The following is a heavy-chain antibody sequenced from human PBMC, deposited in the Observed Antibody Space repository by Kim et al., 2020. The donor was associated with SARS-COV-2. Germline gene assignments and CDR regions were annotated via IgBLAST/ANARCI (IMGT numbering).Heavy chain of an antibody. Sequence: GGSLRLSCAASGFTFSSYSMNWVRQAPGKGLEWVSSISSSSSYIYYADSVKGRFTISRDNAKNSLYLQMNSLRAEDTAVYYCASIEVEYYGSGSYYNPFDYWGQGTLVTVSS. D-gene: IGHD3-10*01. CDR1: GFTFSSYS. J-gene: IGHJ4*02. V-gene: IGHV3-21*01. CDR2: ISSSSSYI. CDR3: ASIEVEYYGSGSYYNPFDY.